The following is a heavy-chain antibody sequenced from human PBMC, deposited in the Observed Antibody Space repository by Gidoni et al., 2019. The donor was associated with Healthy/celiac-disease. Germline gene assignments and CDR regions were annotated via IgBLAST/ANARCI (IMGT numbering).Heavy chain of an antibody. V-gene: IGHV3-21*01. CDR1: GFTFSSYS. J-gene: IGHJ4*02. Sequence: EVQLVESGGGLVKPGGSLRLSCAASGFTFSSYSMNWVRQAPGKGLEWVSSISSSSSYIYYADSVKGRFTISRDNAKNSLYLQMNSLRAEDTAVYYCAREVEEQWFEDYWGQGTLVTVSS. D-gene: IGHD6-19*01. CDR2: ISSSSSYI. CDR3: AREVEEQWFEDY.